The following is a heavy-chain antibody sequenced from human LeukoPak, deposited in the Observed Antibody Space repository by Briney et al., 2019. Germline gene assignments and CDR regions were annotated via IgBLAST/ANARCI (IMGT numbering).Heavy chain of an antibody. CDR3: AKSRYHFDY. Sequence: GRSLRLSCAASGFTFSSYGMHWVRQAPGKGLEWVAVISYDGSNKYYADSVKGRFTISGDNSKNTLYLQMNSLRAEDTAVYYCAKSRYHFDYWGQGTLVTVSS. V-gene: IGHV3-30*18. D-gene: IGHD3-9*01. CDR2: ISYDGSNK. J-gene: IGHJ4*02. CDR1: GFTFSSYG.